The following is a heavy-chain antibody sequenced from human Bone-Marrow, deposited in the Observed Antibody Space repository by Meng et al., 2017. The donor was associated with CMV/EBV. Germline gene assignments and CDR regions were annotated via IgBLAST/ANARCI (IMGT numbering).Heavy chain of an antibody. CDR1: GFSLSTSGVG. J-gene: IGHJ4*02. CDR3: AHSAYDFWSGYYTYGFDY. D-gene: IGHD3-3*01. Sequence: QITLKESGPTLVKPTXTLTLTCTFSGFSLSTSGVGVGWIRQPPGKALEWLALIYWDDDKRYSPSLKSRLTITKDTSKNQVVLTMTNMDPVDTATYYCAHSAYDFWSGYYTYGFDYWGQGTLVTVSS. V-gene: IGHV2-5*02. CDR2: IYWDDDK.